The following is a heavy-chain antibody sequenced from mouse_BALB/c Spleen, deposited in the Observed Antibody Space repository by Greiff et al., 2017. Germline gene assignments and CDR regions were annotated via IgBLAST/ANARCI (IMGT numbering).Heavy chain of an antibody. CDR1: GFTFSSFG. Sequence: EVMLVESGGGLVQPGGSRKLSCAASGFTFSSFGMHWVRQTPEKRLEWVAYISSGGGSTYYPDTVKGRFTISRDNAKNTLYLQMSSLKSEDTAMYYCARQGDYYAMDYWGQGTSVTVSS. V-gene: IGHV5-12-1*01. CDR2: ISSGGGST. CDR3: ARQGDYYAMDY. J-gene: IGHJ4*01.